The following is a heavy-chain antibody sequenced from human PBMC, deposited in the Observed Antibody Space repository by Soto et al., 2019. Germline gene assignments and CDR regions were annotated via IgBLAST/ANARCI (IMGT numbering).Heavy chain of an antibody. CDR2: IYPGDSDT. CDR1: GYSFTSYW. V-gene: IGHV5-51*01. D-gene: IGHD6-13*01. J-gene: IGHJ5*02. CDR3: ARRQRSPQDYNWFDP. Sequence: GESLKISCKGSGYSFTSYWIGWVRQMPGKGLEWMGIIYPGDSDTRYSPSFQGQVTISADKSISTAYLQWSSLKASDTAMYYCARRQRSPQDYNWFDPWGQGTLVTVSS.